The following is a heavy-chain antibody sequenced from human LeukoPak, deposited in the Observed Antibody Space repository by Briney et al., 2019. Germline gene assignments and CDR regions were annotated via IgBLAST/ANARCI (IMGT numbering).Heavy chain of an antibody. Sequence: GGSLRLSCAASGFTFSSYAMSWVRQAPGKGLEWVSAISGSGGSTYYADSVKGRFTISRDNSKNTLYLQMNSLRAVDTAVYYCAKDGGVLRYFDWLLSYYFDYWGQGTLVTVSS. CDR3: AKDGGVLRYFDWLLSYYFDY. J-gene: IGHJ4*02. D-gene: IGHD3-9*01. CDR2: ISGSGGST. CDR1: GFTFSSYA. V-gene: IGHV3-23*01.